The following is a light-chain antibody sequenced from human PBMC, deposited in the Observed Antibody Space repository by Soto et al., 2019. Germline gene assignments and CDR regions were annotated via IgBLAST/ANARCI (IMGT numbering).Light chain of an antibody. J-gene: IGKJ5*01. V-gene: IGKV3-11*01. Sequence: EIVLTQSPATLSLSPGERATLSCRASRSVRSYLAWSQQKPGQAPRLLIYDASNRAADIPARFSGSGSETDFTLPITNLEPEDFAVYDCQQRYAWPPITFGQGTRLEIK. CDR2: DAS. CDR3: QQRYAWPPIT. CDR1: RSVRSY.